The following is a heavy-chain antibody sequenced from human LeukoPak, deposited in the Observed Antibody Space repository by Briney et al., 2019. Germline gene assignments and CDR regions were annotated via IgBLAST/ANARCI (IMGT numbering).Heavy chain of an antibody. CDR2: VSGDGVRT. Sequence: GGSLRLSCAASGFTFSNYAVSWVRQAPGKGLEWVSAVSGDGVRTFYADSVKGRFTISRDNSMSTLSLQMNSLRAEDTAVYYCAKEQDNQLLLSHFDYWGQGILVTVSS. V-gene: IGHV3-23*01. CDR1: GFTFSNYA. CDR3: AKEQDNQLLLSHFDY. J-gene: IGHJ4*02. D-gene: IGHD2-2*01.